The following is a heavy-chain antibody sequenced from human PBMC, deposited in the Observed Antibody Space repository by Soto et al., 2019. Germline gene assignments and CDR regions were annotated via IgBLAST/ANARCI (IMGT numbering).Heavy chain of an antibody. CDR1: GGSVSSGSYY. V-gene: IGHV4-61*01. J-gene: IGHJ5*02. Sequence: SETLSLTCTVSGGSVSSGSYYWSWIRQPPGKGLEWIGYIYYSGSTNYNPSLKSRVTISVDTSKNQFSLKLSSATAADTAVYYCARFDLAAAGTGGWFDPWGQGTLVTVSS. CDR2: IYYSGST. CDR3: ARFDLAAAGTGGWFDP. D-gene: IGHD6-13*01.